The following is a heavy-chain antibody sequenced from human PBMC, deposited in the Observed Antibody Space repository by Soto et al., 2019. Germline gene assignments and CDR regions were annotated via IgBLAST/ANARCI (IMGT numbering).Heavy chain of an antibody. CDR2: MNPNSGNT. CDR1: GYTFTSYD. Sequence: ASVKVSCKASGYTFTSYDINWVRQATGQGLEWMGWMNPNSGNTGYAQKFQGRVTMTRNTSISTAYMELSSLRSEETAVYYCAMTSRGYSGYRLLCIWGQGTMVTVSS. J-gene: IGHJ3*02. D-gene: IGHD5-12*01. V-gene: IGHV1-8*01. CDR3: AMTSRGYSGYRLLCI.